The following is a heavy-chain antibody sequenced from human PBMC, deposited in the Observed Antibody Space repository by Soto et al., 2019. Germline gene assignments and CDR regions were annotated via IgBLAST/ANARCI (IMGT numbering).Heavy chain of an antibody. CDR3: AIYCSSTSCQLDY. CDR1: GGTFSSYT. V-gene: IGHV1-69*02. J-gene: IGHJ4*02. D-gene: IGHD2-2*01. CDR2: IIPILGIA. Sequence: QVQLVQSGAEVKKPGSSVKVSCKASGGTFSSYTISWVRQAPGQGLEWMGRIIPILGIANYAQKFQGRVTITADKSQSTAYMELSSLRSEDTAVYYCAIYCSSTSCQLDYWGQGTLVTVSS.